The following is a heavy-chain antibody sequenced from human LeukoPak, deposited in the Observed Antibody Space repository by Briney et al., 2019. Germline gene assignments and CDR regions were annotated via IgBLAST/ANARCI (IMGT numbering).Heavy chain of an antibody. Sequence: SETLSLTCAVYGGSFSGYYWSWIRQPPGKGLEWIGEINHSGSTNYNPSLKSRVTISVDTSKNQFSLKLSSVTAADTAVYYCARDPWFYYDSSGYFQAWGQGTLVTVSS. D-gene: IGHD3-22*01. CDR2: INHSGST. CDR3: ARDPWFYYDSSGYFQA. J-gene: IGHJ4*02. CDR1: GGSFSGYY. V-gene: IGHV4-34*01.